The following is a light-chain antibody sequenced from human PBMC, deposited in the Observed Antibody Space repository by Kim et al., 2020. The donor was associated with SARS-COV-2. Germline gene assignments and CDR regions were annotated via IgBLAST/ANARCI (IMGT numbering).Light chain of an antibody. J-gene: IGLJ2*01. V-gene: IGLV3-19*01. Sequence: SSELTQDPAVSMALGQTVRITCQGDSLRSYYASWYQQKPGQAPVLVIYGKNNRPSGIPDRFSCSSSGNTASLTITGAQAEDEADYYCNSRDSSGNHVVFGGGTKLTVL. CDR1: SLRSYY. CDR3: NSRDSSGNHVV. CDR2: GKN.